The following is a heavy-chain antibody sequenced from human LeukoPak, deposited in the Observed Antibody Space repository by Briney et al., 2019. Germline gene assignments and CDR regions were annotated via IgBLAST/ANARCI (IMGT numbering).Heavy chain of an antibody. D-gene: IGHD6-19*01. Sequence: SETLSLTCTVSGCSLTSYYWSWIRQPPGKGLGWVGNIYYSGSTNYNPSLKSRVTISVDTSKNQFSLKLSSVTAADTAVYFCARPYRSGWHGSFDYGGQGSLVTVS. CDR1: GCSLTSYY. J-gene: IGHJ4*02. CDR3: ARPYRSGWHGSFDY. V-gene: IGHV4-59*01. CDR2: IYYSGST.